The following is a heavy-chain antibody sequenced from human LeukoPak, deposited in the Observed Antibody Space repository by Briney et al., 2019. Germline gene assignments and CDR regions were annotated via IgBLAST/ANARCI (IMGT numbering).Heavy chain of an antibody. J-gene: IGHJ1*01. CDR3: ARTCIEQWLVGEEYFQH. Sequence: GASVKVSCKASGYTFTGYYMHWVRQAPGQGLEWMGWINPNSGGTNYAQKFQGRVTMTRDTSISTAYMELSRLRSDDTAVYYCARTCIEQWLVGEEYFQHWGQGTLVTVSS. D-gene: IGHD6-19*01. CDR2: INPNSGGT. V-gene: IGHV1-2*02. CDR1: GYTFTGYY.